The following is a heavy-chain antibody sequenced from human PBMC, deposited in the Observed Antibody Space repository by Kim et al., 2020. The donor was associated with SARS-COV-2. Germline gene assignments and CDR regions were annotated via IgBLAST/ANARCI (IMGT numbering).Heavy chain of an antibody. CDR3: VKHLHVTSVTFYWYFEL. CDR1: GFTFGHYA. D-gene: IGHD2-2*01. CDR2: IFGSGSGT. Sequence: GGSLRLSCAASGFTFGHYAMSWVRQAPGKGLEWVSGIFGSGSGTYYADSVRGRFTISRDNSESILSLQMSNLRAEDTAVYYCVKHLHVTSVTFYWYFELWGRGTLVAVSS. V-gene: IGHV3-23*05. J-gene: IGHJ2*01.